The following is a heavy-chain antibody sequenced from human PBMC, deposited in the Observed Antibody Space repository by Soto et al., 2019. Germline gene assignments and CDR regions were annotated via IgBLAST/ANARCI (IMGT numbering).Heavy chain of an antibody. J-gene: IGHJ6*02. CDR3: AKSIAAAGTYPPDYYYYYGMDV. D-gene: IGHD6-13*01. CDR2: ISYDGSNK. V-gene: IGHV3-30*18. CDR1: GFTFSSYG. Sequence: GGSLRLSCAASGFTFSSYGMHWVRQAPGKGLEWVAVISYDGSNKYYADSVKGRFTISRDNSKNTLYLQMNSLRAEDTAVYYCAKSIAAAGTYPPDYYYYYGMDVWGQGTTVTVSS.